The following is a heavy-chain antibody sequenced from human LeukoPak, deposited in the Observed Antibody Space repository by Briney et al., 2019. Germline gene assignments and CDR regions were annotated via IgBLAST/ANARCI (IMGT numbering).Heavy chain of an antibody. CDR3: ASDLEWPNLDAFDI. CDR1: GFTFSSYS. CDR2: ISSSSSYI. Sequence: GGSLRLSCAASGFTFSSYSMNWVRQAPGKGLEWVSSISSSSSYIYYADSVKGRFTISRDNAKNSLYLQMNSLRAEDTAVYYCASDLEWPNLDAFDIWGQGTMATVSS. D-gene: IGHD3-3*01. V-gene: IGHV3-21*01. J-gene: IGHJ3*02.